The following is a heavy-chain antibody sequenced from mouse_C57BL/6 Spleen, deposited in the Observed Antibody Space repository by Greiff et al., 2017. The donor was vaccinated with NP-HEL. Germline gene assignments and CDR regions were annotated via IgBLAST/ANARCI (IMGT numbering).Heavy chain of an antibody. D-gene: IGHD2-3*01. CDR3: TRVEGYYVAWFAY. CDR1: GFTFSSYA. CDR2: ISSGGVYI. V-gene: IGHV5-9-1*02. J-gene: IGHJ3*01. Sequence: EVKLVESGEGLVKPGGSLKLSCAASGFTFSSYAMSWVRQTPEKRLEWVAYISSGGVYIYYADTLKGRCTISSDNARNTLYLQMSSLTSEDTAMYYCTRVEGYYVAWFAYWGQGTLVTVSA.